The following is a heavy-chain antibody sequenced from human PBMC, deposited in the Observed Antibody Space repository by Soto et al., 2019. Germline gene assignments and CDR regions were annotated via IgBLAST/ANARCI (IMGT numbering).Heavy chain of an antibody. CDR1: GYTFTSYA. D-gene: IGHD3-3*01. Sequence: GASVKVSCKASGYTFTSYAMHWVRQAPGQRLEWMGWINAGNGNTKYSQKFQGRVTITRDTSASTAYMELSSLRSEDTAVYYCARYLYEDYDFWSGYPTTNWFDSWGQGTLVTVSS. CDR3: ARYLYEDYDFWSGYPTTNWFDS. V-gene: IGHV1-3*01. J-gene: IGHJ5*01. CDR2: INAGNGNT.